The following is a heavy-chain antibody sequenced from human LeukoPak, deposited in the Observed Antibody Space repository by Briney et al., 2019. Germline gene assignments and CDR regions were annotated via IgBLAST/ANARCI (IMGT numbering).Heavy chain of an antibody. CDR2: TVVGSGNT. CDR3: AALDIVVVPAAPYGMDV. J-gene: IGHJ6*02. V-gene: IGHV1-58*02. D-gene: IGHD2-2*03. Sequence: SGKVSCKPSGFTFTSSAMQWERPARGQCSGWIGSTVVGSGNTNYAQKFKERVTITRDMSTSTAYMELSSLRSEDTAVYYCAALDIVVVPAAPYGMDVWGQGTTVTVSS. CDR1: GFTFTSSA.